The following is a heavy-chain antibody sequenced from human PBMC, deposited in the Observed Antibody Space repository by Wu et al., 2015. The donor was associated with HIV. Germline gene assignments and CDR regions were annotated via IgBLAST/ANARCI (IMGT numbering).Heavy chain of an antibody. CDR1: GYTFTGYY. CDR2: INPNSGGT. V-gene: IGHV1-2*02. CDR3: ARDDVVGLRGRGGYWTYGGGPRGTRRSTVSVEGVHSRPLTPFSPXFLLSTYF. J-gene: IGHJ1*01. Sequence: QVQLVQSGAEVKKPGASVKVSCKASGYTFTGYYMHWVRQAPGQGLEWMGWINPNSGGTNYAQKFQGRVTMTRDTSISTAYMELSRLRSDDTAVYYCARDDVVGLRGRGGYWTYGGGPRGTRRSTVSVEGVHSRPLTPFSPXFLLSTYF. D-gene: IGHD4-23*01.